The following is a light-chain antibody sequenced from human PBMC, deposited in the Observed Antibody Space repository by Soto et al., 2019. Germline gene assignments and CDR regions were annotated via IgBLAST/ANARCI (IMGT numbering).Light chain of an antibody. CDR1: QSIDTW. CDR3: QQYNSYRA. CDR2: KAS. J-gene: IGKJ1*01. Sequence: DIQMTQSPSTLSASVVDRVTITCRASQSIDTWLAWHQQKPGKAPKLLISKASTLESGVPSRFRGSGSGTEFTLTISSLQPDDFATYYCQQYNSYRAFGQGTKVDIX. V-gene: IGKV1-5*03.